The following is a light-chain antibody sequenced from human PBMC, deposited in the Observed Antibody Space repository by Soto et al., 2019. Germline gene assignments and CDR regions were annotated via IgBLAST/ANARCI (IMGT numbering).Light chain of an antibody. V-gene: IGKV1-5*03. Sequence: DIQMTQSPSTLSASVGDRVTITCRASQSISSWLAWYQQKPGKAPKLLIYKASSLESWVPSRFSGSGSGTEFTLTISSLQPDDFATYYCKQYKSHWMFGPGTKVEIK. CDR1: QSISSW. J-gene: IGKJ1*01. CDR2: KAS. CDR3: KQYKSHWM.